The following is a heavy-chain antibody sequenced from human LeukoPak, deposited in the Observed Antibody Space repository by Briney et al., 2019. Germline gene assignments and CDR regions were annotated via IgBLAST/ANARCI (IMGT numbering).Heavy chain of an antibody. CDR2: INPNSGGT. V-gene: IGHV1-2*02. D-gene: IGHD2-15*01. Sequence: ASVKVSCKASGYTFTGYYMHWVRQAPGQGLEWMGWINPNSGGTNYAQKFQGRVTMTRDTSISTAYMELSRLRSDDTAVYYCARDHCSGGSCSYYYYYYMDVWGKGTTVTVSS. CDR3: ARDHCSGGSCSYYYYYYMDV. CDR1: GYTFTGYY. J-gene: IGHJ6*03.